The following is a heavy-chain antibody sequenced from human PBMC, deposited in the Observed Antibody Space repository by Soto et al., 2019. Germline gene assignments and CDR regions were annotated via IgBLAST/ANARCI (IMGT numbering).Heavy chain of an antibody. CDR2: INPSGGST. CDR3: ARRAYNYANMDV. J-gene: IGHJ6*02. D-gene: IGHD5-18*01. V-gene: IGHV1-46*01. Sequence: QVQLVQSGAEVKKPGASVKVSCETSGYTFTTYYMHWVRRAPGQGLEWMGMINPSGGSTSYAQKCQGRVTMTRDTSTRTIYMELSSLRRDDMAIYYCARRAYNYANMDVWGQGTTVTVSS. CDR1: GYTFTTYY.